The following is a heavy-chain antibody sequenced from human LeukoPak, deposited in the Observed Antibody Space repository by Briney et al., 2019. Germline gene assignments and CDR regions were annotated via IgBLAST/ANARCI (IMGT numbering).Heavy chain of an antibody. CDR2: INPNSGGT. D-gene: IGHD6-19*01. V-gene: IGHV1-2*02. Sequence: GASVKVSCKASGYTFTGYYMHWVRQAPGQGLEWMGWINPNSGGTNYAQKFQGRVTMTRDTSISTAYMELSRLRSDDTAVYYCARSERWWKIAVAGTGVNWFDPWGQGTLVTVSS. CDR3: ARSERWWKIAVAGTGVNWFDP. CDR1: GYTFTGYY. J-gene: IGHJ5*02.